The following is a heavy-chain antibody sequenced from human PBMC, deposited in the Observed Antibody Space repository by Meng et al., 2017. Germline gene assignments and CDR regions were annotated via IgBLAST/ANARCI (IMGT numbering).Heavy chain of an antibody. J-gene: IGHJ4*02. CDR1: GGTFSSFA. CDR2: IIPIFGTA. CDR3: AVTYYYDSSGYYYNFDY. Sequence: QGELWKYGVEVKKPGSSVKVSCKGSGGTFSSFAISWVRQAPGQGLEWMGGIIPIFGTANYAQKFQGRVTITADKSTSTAYMELSSLRSEDTAVYYCAVTYYYDSSGYYYNFDYWGQGTLVTVSS. D-gene: IGHD3-22*01. V-gene: IGHV1-69*06.